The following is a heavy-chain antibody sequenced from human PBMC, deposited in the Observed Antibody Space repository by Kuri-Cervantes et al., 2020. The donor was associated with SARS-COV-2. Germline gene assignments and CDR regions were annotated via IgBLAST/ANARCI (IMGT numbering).Heavy chain of an antibody. J-gene: IGHJ5*02. V-gene: IGHV1-69*06. Sequence: SVKVSCKASGGTFSSYAISWVRQAPGQGLEWMGRIIPIFGTANYAQKFQGRVTITADKSTSTAYMELSSLRSKDTAVYYCARESGSYPENWFDPWGQGTLVTVSS. CDR2: IIPIFGTA. CDR3: ARESGSYPENWFDP. CDR1: GGTFSSYA. D-gene: IGHD1-26*01.